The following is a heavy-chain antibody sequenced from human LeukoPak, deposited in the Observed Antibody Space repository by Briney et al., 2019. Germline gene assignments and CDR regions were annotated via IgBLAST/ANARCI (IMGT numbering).Heavy chain of an antibody. V-gene: IGHV3-30*18. D-gene: IGHD2/OR15-2a*01. CDR3: AKETFGGGGHDY. CDR2: ISYGGSNK. Sequence: PGRSLRLSCAASGFTFSSYGMHWVRQAPGKGLECVAVISYGGSNKYFADSVKGRFTISRDNSKDTLYLQMTSLRAEDTAVYYCAKETFGGGGHDYWGQGTLVTVSS. CDR1: GFTFSSYG. J-gene: IGHJ4*02.